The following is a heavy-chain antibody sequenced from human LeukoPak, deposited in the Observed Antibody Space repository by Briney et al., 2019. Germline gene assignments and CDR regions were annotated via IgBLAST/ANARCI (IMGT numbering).Heavy chain of an antibody. CDR3: ARDLVVAASMGYYGMDV. D-gene: IGHD2-15*01. V-gene: IGHV1-2*02. CDR2: INPNSGGT. Sequence: ASVKVSCKASGYTFTGYYMHWVRQAPGQGLEWMGWINPNSGGTNYAQKFQGRVTMTRDTSISTAYMELSRLRSDDTAVYYCARDLVVAASMGYYGMDVWGQGTTVTVSS. CDR1: GYTFTGYY. J-gene: IGHJ6*02.